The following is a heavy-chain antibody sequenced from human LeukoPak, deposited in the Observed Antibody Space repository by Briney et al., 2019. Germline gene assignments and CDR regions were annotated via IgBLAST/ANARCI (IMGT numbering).Heavy chain of an antibody. J-gene: IGHJ4*03. CDR1: GFTFSSYW. CDR3: VMGRAYNY. Sequence: GGSLRLSCAASGFTFSSYWMHWVRQAPGKGLVWVSLINNDGSTNYADSVKGRFTISRDNAKGTVFLQMNSLRPEDTAVYFCVMGRAYNYWGRGTMVTVSS. CDR2: INNDGST. V-gene: IGHV3-74*01. D-gene: IGHD5-18*01.